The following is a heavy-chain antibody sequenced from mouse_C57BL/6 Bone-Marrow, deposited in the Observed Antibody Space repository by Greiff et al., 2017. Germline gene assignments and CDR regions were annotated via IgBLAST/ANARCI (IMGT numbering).Heavy chain of an antibody. Sequence: QVQLQQPGTELVKPGASVKLSCKASGYTFTSYWMHWVKQRPGQGLEWIGNINPSNGGTNYNEKFKSKATLTVDKSSSTAYMQLSSLTSEDSAVYYCARSSRQLRLRKDFDYWGQGTTLTVSS. CDR3: ARSSRQLRLRKDFDY. D-gene: IGHD3-2*02. CDR1: GYTFTSYW. J-gene: IGHJ2*01. CDR2: INPSNGGT. V-gene: IGHV1-53*01.